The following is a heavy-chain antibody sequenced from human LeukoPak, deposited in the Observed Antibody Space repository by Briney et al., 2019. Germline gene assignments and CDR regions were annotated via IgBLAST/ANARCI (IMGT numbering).Heavy chain of an antibody. J-gene: IGHJ4*02. CDR3: GVYSSSWHDH. V-gene: IGHV3-23*01. CDR2: ISGSGGST. Sequence: GGSLRLSCAASGFTFSSYAMSWVRQAPGKGLEWVSVISGSGGSTNYADSVKGRFTISRDNSKNTLYLQMNSLRAEDTAVYYCGVYSSSWHDHWGQGTLVTVSS. D-gene: IGHD6-13*01. CDR1: GFTFSSYA.